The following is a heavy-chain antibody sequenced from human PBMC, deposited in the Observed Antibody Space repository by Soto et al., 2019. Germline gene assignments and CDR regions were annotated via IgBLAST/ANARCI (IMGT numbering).Heavy chain of an antibody. D-gene: IGHD5-18*01. CDR1: GGSISSGGYY. V-gene: IGHV4-31*03. CDR3: ARGGRGEGYSYGLAHIY. J-gene: IGHJ4*02. Sequence: QVQLRESGPGLVKPSQTLSLTCTVSGGSISSGGYYWSWIRQHPGKGLEWIGYIYYSGSTYYNPSLKSRVTISVDTSKNQFSLKLSSVTAADTAVYYCARGGRGEGYSYGLAHIYWGQGTLVTVSS. CDR2: IYYSGST.